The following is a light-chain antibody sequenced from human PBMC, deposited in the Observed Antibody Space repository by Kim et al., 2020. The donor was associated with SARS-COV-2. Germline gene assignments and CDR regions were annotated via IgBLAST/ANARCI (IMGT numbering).Light chain of an antibody. CDR1: QSVRSSY. Sequence: EIVLTQSPGTLSLSPGERATLSCRASQSVRSSYLAWYQHKPGQAPRLLIYGASSRATGIPDRFSGSGSGTDFTLTISRLEPEDFAVYYCQQYGSSRETFGQGTKVEIK. CDR3: QQYGSSRET. V-gene: IGKV3-20*01. CDR2: GAS. J-gene: IGKJ1*01.